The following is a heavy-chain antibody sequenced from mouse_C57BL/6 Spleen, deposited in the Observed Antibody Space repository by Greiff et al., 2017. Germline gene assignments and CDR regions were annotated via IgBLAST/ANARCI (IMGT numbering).Heavy chain of an antibody. CDR1: GYTFTSYW. J-gene: IGHJ4*01. Sequence: VQLQQPGAELVMPGASVKLSCKASGYTFTSYWMHWVKQRPGQGLEWIGEIDPSDSYTNYNQKFKGKSTLTVDKSSSTAYMQLSSLTSEDSAVYYCARQRRLLMDYWGQGTSVTVSS. CDR2: IDPSDSYT. CDR3: ARQRRLLMDY. D-gene: IGHD3-2*02. V-gene: IGHV1-69*01.